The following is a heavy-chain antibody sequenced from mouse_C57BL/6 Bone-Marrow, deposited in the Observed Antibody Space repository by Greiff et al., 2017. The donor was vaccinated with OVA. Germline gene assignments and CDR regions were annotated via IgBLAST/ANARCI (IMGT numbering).Heavy chain of an antibody. CDR2: IYPRSGNT. CDR3: ARMINWYFDV. J-gene: IGHJ1*03. Sequence: VKLQESGAELARPGASVKLSCKASGYTFTSYGISWVKQRTGQGLEWIGEIYPRSGNTYYNEKFKGKATLTADKSSSTAYMELRSLTSEDSAVYFCARMINWYFDVWGTGTTVTVSS. V-gene: IGHV1-81*01. CDR1: GYTFTSYG. D-gene: IGHD2-4*01.